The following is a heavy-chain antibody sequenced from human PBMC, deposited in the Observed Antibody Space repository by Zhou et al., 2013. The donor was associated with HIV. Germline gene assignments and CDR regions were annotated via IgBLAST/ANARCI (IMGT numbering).Heavy chain of an antibody. Sequence: QVQLVQSGAEVKKPGSSVKVSCKASGGTFSSYAISWVRQAPGQGLEWMGRIIPILGIANYAQKFQGRVTITADKSTSTAYMELSSLRSEDTAVYYCARAEAAYYYGSGSYYNSQFDYWGQGTLVTVSS. J-gene: IGHJ4*02. V-gene: IGHV1-69*04. CDR3: ARAEAAYYYGSGSYYNSQFDY. CDR2: IIPILGIA. D-gene: IGHD3-10*01. CDR1: GGTFSSYA.